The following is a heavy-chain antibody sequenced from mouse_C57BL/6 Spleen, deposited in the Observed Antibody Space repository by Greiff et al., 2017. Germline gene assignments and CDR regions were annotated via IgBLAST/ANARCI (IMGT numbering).Heavy chain of an antibody. CDR2: ISSGGSYT. CDR1: GFTFSSYG. V-gene: IGHV5-6*02. Sequence: EVMLVESGGALVKPGGSLKISCAASGFTFSSYGMSWVRQTPDKRLEWVANISSGGSYTYYPDSVKGRFTISRDNDKNTLYLQMSSLKSEDTAMYYCARLCVGEYYFDYWGQGTTLTVSS. CDR3: ARLCVGEYYFDY. J-gene: IGHJ2*01.